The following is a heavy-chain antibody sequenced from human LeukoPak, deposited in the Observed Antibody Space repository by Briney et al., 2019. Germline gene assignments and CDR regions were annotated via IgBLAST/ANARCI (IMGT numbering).Heavy chain of an antibody. CDR3: ARGSGSPWGAFDI. J-gene: IGHJ3*02. V-gene: IGHV4-59*08. CDR2: IYYSGST. Sequence: SETLSLTCTVSGGSISSYYWSWIRQPPGKGLEWIGYIYYSGSTNYNPSLKSRVTISVDTSKNQFSLKLSSVTAADTAVYYCARGSGSPWGAFDIWGQGTMVTVSS. CDR1: GGSISSYY. D-gene: IGHD1-26*01.